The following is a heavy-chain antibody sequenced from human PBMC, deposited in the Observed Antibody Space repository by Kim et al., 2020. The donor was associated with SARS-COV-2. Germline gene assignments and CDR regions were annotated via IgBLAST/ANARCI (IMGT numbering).Heavy chain of an antibody. J-gene: IGHJ6*02. CDR3: AREMDTAMVNLYYYYGMDV. CDR1: GFTFSSYS. D-gene: IGHD5-18*01. V-gene: IGHV3-21*01. Sequence: GGSLRLSCAASGFTFSSYSMNWVRQAPGKGLEWVSSISSSSSYIYYADSVKGRFTISRDNAKNSLYLQMNSLRAEDTAVYYCAREMDTAMVNLYYYYGMDVWGQGTTVTVSS. CDR2: ISSSSSYI.